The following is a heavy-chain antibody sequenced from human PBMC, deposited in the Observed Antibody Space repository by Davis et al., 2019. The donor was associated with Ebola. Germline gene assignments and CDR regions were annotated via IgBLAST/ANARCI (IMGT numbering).Heavy chain of an antibody. Sequence: GGSLRLSCVASGFSFSSYWMSWVRQVPGKGLEWVAVISYDGSNKYYADSVKGRFTISRDNSKNTLYLQMNSLRAEDTAVYYCAKPGGAAAILDYWGQGTLVTVSS. D-gene: IGHD3-3*01. J-gene: IGHJ4*02. CDR2: ISYDGSNK. CDR3: AKPGGAAAILDY. V-gene: IGHV3-30*18. CDR1: GFSFSSYW.